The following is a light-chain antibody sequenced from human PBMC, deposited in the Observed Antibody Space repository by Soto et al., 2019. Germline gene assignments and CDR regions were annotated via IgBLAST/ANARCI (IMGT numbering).Light chain of an antibody. J-gene: IGKJ1*01. CDR3: QQSFSTPVT. CDR2: TAS. V-gene: IGKV1-39*01. CDR1: QSISSY. Sequence: DIQMTQSPSSLSASVGDRVTITCRTSQSISSYLNWYQQKPGKAPNLLIYTASSLQSGVPSRFSGSGSGTDFTLTISSLQLEDFATYYCQQSFSTPVTFGQGTKV.